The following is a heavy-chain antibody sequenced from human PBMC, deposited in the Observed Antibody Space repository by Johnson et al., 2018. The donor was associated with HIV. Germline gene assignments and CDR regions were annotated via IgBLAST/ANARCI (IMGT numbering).Heavy chain of an antibody. CDR3: ARDPPVTTTHNAFDI. CDR1: GFTSSDYY. CDR2: ISSSVIII. D-gene: IGHD4-17*01. Sequence: QVQLVESGGGLVKPGGSLRLSCAASGFTSSDYYMSWIRQAPGKGLEWVSYISSSVIIIYYADSLNGRLTISRDNAKNSLYLQMNSLRAEDTAVYYCARDPPVTTTHNAFDIWGQGTMVTVSS. J-gene: IGHJ3*02. V-gene: IGHV3-11*04.